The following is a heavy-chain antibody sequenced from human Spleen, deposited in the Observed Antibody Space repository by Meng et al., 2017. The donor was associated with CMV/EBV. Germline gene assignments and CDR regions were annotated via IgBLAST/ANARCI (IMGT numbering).Heavy chain of an antibody. CDR3: ARDILKQLALRDY. CDR2: IYYSGST. V-gene: IGHV4-39*07. Sequence: VRMLGSGGGLLQPGGSLRLSCAASGLNFSSYAMSWVRQAPGKGLEWIGSIYYSGSTYYNPSLKSRVTISVDTSKNQFSLKLSSVTAADTAVYYCARDILKQLALRDYWGQGTLVTVSS. J-gene: IGHJ4*02. CDR1: GLNFSSYA. D-gene: IGHD6-6*01.